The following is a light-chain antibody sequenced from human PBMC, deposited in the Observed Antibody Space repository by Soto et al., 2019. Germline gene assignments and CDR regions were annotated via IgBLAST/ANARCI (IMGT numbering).Light chain of an antibody. CDR3: QQRGNWGIT. V-gene: IGKV3-11*01. CDR2: DAS. Sequence: EIVLTQSPATLSLSPGERATLSCRASQSVSSYLAWYQQKPGQAPRLLIYDASNRATGIPARFSGSGSGTDFTLTISSLEPEDFAVYYCQQRGNWGITFGQGTRLEIK. J-gene: IGKJ5*01. CDR1: QSVSSY.